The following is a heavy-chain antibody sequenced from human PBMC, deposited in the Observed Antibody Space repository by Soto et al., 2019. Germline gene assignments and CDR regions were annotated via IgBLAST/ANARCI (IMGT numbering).Heavy chain of an antibody. CDR1: GGSISTNNW. Sequence: SETLSLTCAVSGGSISTNNWWTWVRQAPGEGLEWIGEVYRTGSTNYNRSLKSRIAISIDKSKNQYSLSLTSVTAADTAVYYCARVGGFAGLDYWGQGTLVTSPQ. CDR2: VYRTGST. D-gene: IGHD5-12*01. CDR3: ARVGGFAGLDY. J-gene: IGHJ4*02. V-gene: IGHV4-4*02.